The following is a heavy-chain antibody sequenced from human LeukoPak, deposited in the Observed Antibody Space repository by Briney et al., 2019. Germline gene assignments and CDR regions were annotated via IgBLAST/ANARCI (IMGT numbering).Heavy chain of an antibody. D-gene: IGHD2-2*01. Sequence: GGSLRLSCAASGFTFSSYWMSWVRQAPGKGLEWVANIKQDGSEKYYVDSVKGRFTISRDNAKNSLYLQMNSLRAEDTAVYYCARDHCSSTSCHDGAFDIWGQGTMVTVSS. V-gene: IGHV3-7*01. J-gene: IGHJ3*02. CDR2: IKQDGSEK. CDR3: ARDHCSSTSCHDGAFDI. CDR1: GFTFSSYW.